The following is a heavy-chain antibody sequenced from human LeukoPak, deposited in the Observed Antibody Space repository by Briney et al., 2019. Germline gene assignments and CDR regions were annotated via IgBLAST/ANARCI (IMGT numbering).Heavy chain of an antibody. CDR1: GFTFSSYE. Sequence: GGSLRLSCAASGFTFSSYEMNWVRQAPGKGLEWVSYISSSGSTIYYADSVTGRFTISRDNAKNSLYLQMNSLRAEDTAVYYCAELGITRIGGVWGKGTTVTISS. V-gene: IGHV3-48*03. CDR3: AELGITRIGGV. J-gene: IGHJ6*03. D-gene: IGHD3-10*02. CDR2: ISSSGSTI.